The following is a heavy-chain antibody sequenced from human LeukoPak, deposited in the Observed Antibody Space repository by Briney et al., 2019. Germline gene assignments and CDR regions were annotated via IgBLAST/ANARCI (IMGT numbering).Heavy chain of an antibody. CDR2: IFDSGST. CDR3: ARHLGYTGYDFVGY. V-gene: IGHV4-59*08. Sequence: SETLSLTCTVSGASISSYHWSWIRQPPGKGLEWIGYIFDSGSTKYNPSLKSRVTISLGTSKNKFSLKLSSVTAADTAVYFCARHLGYTGYDFVGYWGQGTLVTVSS. D-gene: IGHD5-12*01. J-gene: IGHJ4*02. CDR1: GASISSYH.